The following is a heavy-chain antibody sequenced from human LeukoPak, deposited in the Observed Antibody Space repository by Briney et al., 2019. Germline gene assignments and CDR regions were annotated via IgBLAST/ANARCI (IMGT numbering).Heavy chain of an antibody. D-gene: IGHD6-6*01. J-gene: IGHJ4*02. V-gene: IGHV3-7*01. CDR3: ARLIGDRTIYDY. Sequence: PGGSLRLSCAASGFTFRTYWMSWVRQAPGKWLEWVASINQGGSETYYVESVKGRFTISRDNAMNSFFLQMNSLRAEDTAVYYCARLIGDRTIYDYWGQGTLVTVSS. CDR1: GFTFRTYW. CDR2: INQGGSET.